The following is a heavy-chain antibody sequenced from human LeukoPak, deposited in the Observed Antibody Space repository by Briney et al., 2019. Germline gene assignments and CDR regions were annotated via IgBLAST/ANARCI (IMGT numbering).Heavy chain of an antibody. CDR2: MKGDGSEK. CDR3: ARAYCSSTSCYGDYYYYYYMDV. Sequence: QPGGSLRLSCAASGFTFSSYWMTWVRQAPGKGLEWVACMKGDGSEKYYVDSVKGRFTISRDNAKNSLYLQMNSLRAEDTALYYCARAYCSSTSCYGDYYYYYYMDVWGKGTTVTVSS. J-gene: IGHJ6*03. CDR1: GFTFSSYW. D-gene: IGHD2-2*01. V-gene: IGHV3-7*03.